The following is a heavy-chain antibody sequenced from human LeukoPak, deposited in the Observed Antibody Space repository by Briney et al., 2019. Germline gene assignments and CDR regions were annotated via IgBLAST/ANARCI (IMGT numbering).Heavy chain of an antibody. V-gene: IGHV3-21*04. CDR3: GSTVREGEDQ. J-gene: IGHJ4*01. CDR2: ITSSSAYI. D-gene: IGHD3-10*01. Sequence: PGGSLRLFCAASGFTFSSYWMSWVRQAPGKGLEWVSSITSSSAYIYYADSVKGRFTISRDNAKNSLYLQMNSLRAEDTAVYYCGSTVREGEDQWGQGTLVTVSS. CDR1: GFTFSSYW.